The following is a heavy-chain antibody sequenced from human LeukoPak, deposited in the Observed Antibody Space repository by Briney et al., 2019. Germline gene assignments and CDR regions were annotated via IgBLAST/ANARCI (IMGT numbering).Heavy chain of an antibody. V-gene: IGHV3-23*01. CDR3: AKGPYSGYSTYFDP. CDR1: GFTFSRHA. J-gene: IGHJ5*02. D-gene: IGHD5-12*01. CDR2: ISGGSENT. Sequence: PGGSLRLSCEASGFTFSRHAMNWVRQAPEKGLECVSGISGGSENTFYADSVKGRFTISRDNSRNTLYLQMYGLRADDTALYFCAKGPYSGYSTYFDPWGQGTRVTVSS.